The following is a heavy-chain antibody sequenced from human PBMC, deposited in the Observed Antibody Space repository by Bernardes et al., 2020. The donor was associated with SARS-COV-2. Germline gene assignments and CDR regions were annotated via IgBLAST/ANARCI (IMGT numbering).Heavy chain of an antibody. CDR3: ARKIPAAAIPGADY. CDR2: IWSDGNSK. CDR1: GFNFNSSG. D-gene: IGHD2-2*01. J-gene: IGHJ4*02. Sequence: LFRSCAASGFNFNSSGMHWVRQAPGQGLEWVALIWSDGNSKVYAESVKGRFTISRDKSQNTLGLQMNSLRADDTGVYYCARKIPAAAIPGADYWGQGTLVTVSS. V-gene: IGHV3-33*01.